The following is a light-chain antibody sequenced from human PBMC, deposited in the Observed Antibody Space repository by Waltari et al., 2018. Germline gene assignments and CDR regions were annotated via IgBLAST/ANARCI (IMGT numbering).Light chain of an antibody. CDR3: QQYYGVPIT. CDR2: GAS. J-gene: IGKJ5*01. CDR1: QSVSSN. Sequence: EIVMTQSPATLSASPGERASLSCRASQSVSSNLAWFQQRPGQPPRLLIYGASTRATGIPARFSGSGSGAEFTLIISSLQSEDFAVYYCQQYYGVPITFGQGTRLEIK. V-gene: IGKV3-15*01.